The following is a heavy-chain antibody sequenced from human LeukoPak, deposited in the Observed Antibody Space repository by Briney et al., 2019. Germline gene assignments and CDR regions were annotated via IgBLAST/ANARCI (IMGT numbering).Heavy chain of an antibody. J-gene: IGHJ6*03. CDR2: ISTSSSYI. CDR3: ARDHAFSYYYYMDV. D-gene: IGHD3-3*01. V-gene: IGHV3-21*06. CDR1: GFTFSSYN. Sequence: GGSLRLSCAASGFTFSSYNMNWVRQAPGKGLEWVSSISTSSSYIYYADSVKGRFTISRDNAKNSLYLQMNSLRAEDTAVYYCARDHAFSYYYYMDVWGKGTTVTVSS.